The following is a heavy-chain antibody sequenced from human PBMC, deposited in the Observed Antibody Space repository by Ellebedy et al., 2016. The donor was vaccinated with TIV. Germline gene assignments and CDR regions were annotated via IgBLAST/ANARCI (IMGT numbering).Heavy chain of an antibody. V-gene: IGHV3-7*01. CDR3: ATDEGGSYDS. CDR1: AFTFSDYW. D-gene: IGHD1-26*01. J-gene: IGHJ4*02. Sequence: PGGSLRLSCAASAFTFSDYWMSWVRQAPGKGLEWVPNIKQDGSEKWYMDSVKGRFTISRDNTKNTLYLQMSGLRADDSAVYYCATDEGGSYDSWGQGTRVSVSS. CDR2: IKQDGSEK.